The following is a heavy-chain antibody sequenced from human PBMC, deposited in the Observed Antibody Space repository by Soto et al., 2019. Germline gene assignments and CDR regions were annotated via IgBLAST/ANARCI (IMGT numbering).Heavy chain of an antibody. Sequence: GGSLRLSCAASGFTFSSYAMSWVRQAPGKGLEWVSAISGSSSTTYYADSVKGRFTISRDNAKNSLYLQMNSLRDEDTAVYYCARDRYFDWLSNINWFDPWGQGTLVTVSS. CDR2: ISGSSSTT. V-gene: IGHV3-23*01. CDR1: GFTFSSYA. J-gene: IGHJ5*02. CDR3: ARDRYFDWLSNINWFDP. D-gene: IGHD3-9*01.